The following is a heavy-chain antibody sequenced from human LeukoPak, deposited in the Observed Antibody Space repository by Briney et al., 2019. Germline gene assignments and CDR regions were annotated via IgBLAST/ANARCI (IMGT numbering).Heavy chain of an antibody. CDR2: INHSGST. Sequence: ASETLSLTCAVYGGSFSDYYWSWIRQPPGKGLEWIGEINHSGSTNYNPSLKSRVTISVDTSKNQFSLKLSSVTAADTAVYYCARGALVPAAKGRFDYWGQGTLVTVPS. CDR1: GGSFSDYY. V-gene: IGHV4-34*01. J-gene: IGHJ4*02. CDR3: ARGALVPAAKGRFDY. D-gene: IGHD2-2*01.